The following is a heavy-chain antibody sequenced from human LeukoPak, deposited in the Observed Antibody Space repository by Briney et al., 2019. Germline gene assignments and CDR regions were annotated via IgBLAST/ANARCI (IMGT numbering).Heavy chain of an antibody. D-gene: IGHD4-17*01. CDR3: AKGPSYGDPFDY. V-gene: IGHV3-23*01. CDR2: LSGDGYSA. CDR1: GFTFSNYA. Sequence: PGGSLRLSCAASGFTFSNYAVSWVRQAPGKGLEWVSALSGDGYSAYYAGSVRGRFTISRDNSKNTLYLQMNSLRADDTALYYCAKGPSYGDPFDYWGQGTLVTVSS. J-gene: IGHJ4*02.